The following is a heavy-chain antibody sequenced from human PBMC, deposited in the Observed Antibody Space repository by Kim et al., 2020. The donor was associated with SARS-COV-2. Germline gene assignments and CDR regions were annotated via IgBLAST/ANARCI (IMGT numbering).Heavy chain of an antibody. CDR2: ISGDGGST. V-gene: IGHV3-43*02. Sequence: GGSLRLSCAASGFTFDDYAMHWVRQAPGKGLEWVSLISGDGGSTYYADSVKGRFTISRDNSKNSLYLQMNSLRTEDTALYYCAKDSMSGSYPDYYYYYGMDVWGQGTTVTVSS. J-gene: IGHJ6*02. CDR3: AKDSMSGSYPDYYYYYGMDV. D-gene: IGHD1-26*01. CDR1: GFTFDDYA.